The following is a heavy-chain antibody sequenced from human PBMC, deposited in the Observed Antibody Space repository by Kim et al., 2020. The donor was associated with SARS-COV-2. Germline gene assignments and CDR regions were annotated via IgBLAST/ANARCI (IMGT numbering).Heavy chain of an antibody. V-gene: IGHV4-34*01. CDR3: ARGRSYYYGSGSYFDY. CDR1: GGSFSGYY. J-gene: IGHJ4*02. Sequence: SETLSLTCAVYGGSFSGYYWSWIRQPPGKGLEWIGEINHSGSTNYNPSLKSRVTISVDTSKNQFSLKLSSVTAADTAVYYCARGRSYYYGSGSYFDYWGQGTLVTVSS. CDR2: INHSGST. D-gene: IGHD3-10*01.